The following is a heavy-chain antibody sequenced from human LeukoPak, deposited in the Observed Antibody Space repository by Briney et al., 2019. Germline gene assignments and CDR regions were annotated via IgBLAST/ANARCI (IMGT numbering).Heavy chain of an antibody. CDR1: GGTFSSYA. CDR3: ARDRASSWQQLVHYFDY. Sequence: SVKVSCKASGGTFSSYAISWVRQAPGQGLEWMGGIIPIFGTANYAQKFQGRVTITTDESTSTAYMELSSLGSEDTAVYYCARDRASSWQQLVHYFDYWGQGTLVTVSS. J-gene: IGHJ4*02. D-gene: IGHD6-13*01. CDR2: IIPIFGTA. V-gene: IGHV1-69*05.